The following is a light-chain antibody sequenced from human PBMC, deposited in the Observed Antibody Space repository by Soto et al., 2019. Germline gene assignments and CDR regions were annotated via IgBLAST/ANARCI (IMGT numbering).Light chain of an antibody. CDR1: QGISSY. CDR2: AAS. CDR3: QQYYSYPRT. V-gene: IGKV1-8*01. Sequence: IRMTQSPSSLSASTGDRVTITCRASQGISSYLAWYQQKPGKAPKLLIYAASTLQSGVPSRFSGSGSGTDFTLTISCLQSEDFATYYCQQYYSYPRTFGQGTKVEIK. J-gene: IGKJ1*01.